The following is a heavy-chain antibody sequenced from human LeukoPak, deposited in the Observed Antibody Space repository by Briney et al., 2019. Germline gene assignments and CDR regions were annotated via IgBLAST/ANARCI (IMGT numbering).Heavy chain of an antibody. J-gene: IGHJ4*02. Sequence: ASVKVSCKASGGTFSSYAISWVRQAPGQGLEWMGRIIPILGIANYAQKFQGRVTITADKSTSTAYMELSSLRSEDTAVYYCVRALKKRGNDYWGQGTLVTVSS. CDR2: IIPILGIA. D-gene: IGHD3-10*01. V-gene: IGHV1-69*04. CDR3: VRALKKRGNDY. CDR1: GGTFSSYA.